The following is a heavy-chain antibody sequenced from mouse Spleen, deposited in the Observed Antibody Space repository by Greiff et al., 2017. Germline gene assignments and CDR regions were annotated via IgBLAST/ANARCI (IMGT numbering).Heavy chain of an antibody. D-gene: IGHD1-3*01. CDR1: GFTFTDYY. CDR3: ARSKWDYFDY. CDR2: IRNKANGYTT. V-gene: IGHV7-3*01. J-gene: IGHJ2*01. Sequence: EVQLVESGGGLVQPGGSLSLSCAASGFTFTDYYMSWVRQPPGKALEWLGFIRNKANGYTTEYSASVKGRFTISRDNSQSILYLQMIALRAEDSATYYCARSKWDYFDYWGQGTTLTVSS.